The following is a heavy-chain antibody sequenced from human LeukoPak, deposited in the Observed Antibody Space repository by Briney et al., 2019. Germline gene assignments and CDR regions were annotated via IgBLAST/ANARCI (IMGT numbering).Heavy chain of an antibody. CDR2: IWYDGSNK. J-gene: IGHJ3*02. Sequence: PGGSLRLSCAASGFTFSSYGMHWVRQAPGKGLEWVAVIWYDGSNKYYADSVKGRFTISRDNSKNTLFPQMNSLRAEDTAVYYCARDSNGAFDIWGQGTMVTVSS. CDR1: GFTFSSYG. D-gene: IGHD6-25*01. CDR3: ARDSNGAFDI. V-gene: IGHV3-33*01.